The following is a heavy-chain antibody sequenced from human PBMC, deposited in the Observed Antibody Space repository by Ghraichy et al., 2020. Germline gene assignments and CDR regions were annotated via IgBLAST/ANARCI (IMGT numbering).Heavy chain of an antibody. CDR3: ARDPYSGYYYPRHYYYYMDA. V-gene: IGHV3-21*01. J-gene: IGHJ6*03. Sequence: GGSLRLSCAASGFPFSTYNMNWVRQAPGKGLEWVSSITSSSTYSYYADSVKGRLTISRDNAKNSLYLKMDSLRAEDTAVYYSARDPYSGYYYPRHYYYYMDAWGNGTPVTVSS. D-gene: IGHD1-26*01. CDR1: GFPFSTYN. CDR2: ITSSSTYS.